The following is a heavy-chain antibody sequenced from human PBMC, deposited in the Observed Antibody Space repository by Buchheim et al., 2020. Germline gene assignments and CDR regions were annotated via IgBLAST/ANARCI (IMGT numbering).Heavy chain of an antibody. CDR2: ISSSSSTI. Sequence: EVQLVESGGGLVQPGGSLRLSCAASGFTFSSYSMNWVRQAPGKGLEWVSYISSSSSTIYYADSGKGRFTISRDNAKNSLYLQMNSLRAEDTAVYYCARDFVYYYDSSGYRYFDYWGQGTL. CDR3: ARDFVYYYDSSGYRYFDY. D-gene: IGHD3-22*01. V-gene: IGHV3-48*01. CDR1: GFTFSSYS. J-gene: IGHJ4*02.